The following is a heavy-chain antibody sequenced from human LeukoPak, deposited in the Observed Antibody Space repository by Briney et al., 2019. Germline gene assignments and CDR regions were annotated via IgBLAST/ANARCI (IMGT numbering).Heavy chain of an antibody. V-gene: IGHV4-59*06. Sequence: SETLSLTCTVSGGSISSYYWSWIRQHPGKGLEWIGYIYYSGSTYYNPSLKSRVTISVDTSKNQFSLKLSSVTAAGTAVYYCARDLSDFWSGYPYGMDVWGQGTTVTVSS. CDR2: IYYSGST. CDR1: GGSISSYY. CDR3: ARDLSDFWSGYPYGMDV. J-gene: IGHJ6*02. D-gene: IGHD3-3*01.